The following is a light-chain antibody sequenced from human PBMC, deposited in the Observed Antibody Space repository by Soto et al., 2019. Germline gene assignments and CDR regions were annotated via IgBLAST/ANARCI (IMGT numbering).Light chain of an antibody. J-gene: IGKJ1*01. CDR1: QSISSW. Sequence: DIQMTQSPSTLSASVGDRVTITCRASQSISSWLAWYQQKPGRAPKLLIYKASSLETGVPSRFSSVGSGTDFTLIISSLQPDDFASYYCQQYGSSSPWTFGQGTKVEIK. CDR3: QQYGSSSPWT. CDR2: KAS. V-gene: IGKV1-5*03.